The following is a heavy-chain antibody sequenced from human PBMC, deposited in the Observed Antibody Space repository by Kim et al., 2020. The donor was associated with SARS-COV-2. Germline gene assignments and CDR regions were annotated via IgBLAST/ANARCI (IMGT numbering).Heavy chain of an antibody. CDR1: GGSISSYY. CDR2: IYTSGST. J-gene: IGHJ6*02. V-gene: IGHV4-4*07. CDR3: ARDNGQKGGAAAGSPILYYYYGMDV. Sequence: SETLSLTCTVSGGSISSYYWSWIRQPAGKGLEWIGRIYTSGSTNYNPSLKSRVTMSVDTSKNQFSLKLSSVTAADTAVYYCARDNGQKGGAAAGSPILYYYYGMDVWGQGTTVTVSS. D-gene: IGHD6-13*01.